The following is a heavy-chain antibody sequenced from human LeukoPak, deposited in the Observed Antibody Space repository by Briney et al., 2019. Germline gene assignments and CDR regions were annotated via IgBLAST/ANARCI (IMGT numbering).Heavy chain of an antibody. D-gene: IGHD6-6*01. CDR3: ASPNPQASSSSGFDY. Sequence: SVKVSCKASGGTFSSYAISWVRQAPGQGLEWMGGIIPIFGTANYAQKFQGRVTITADKSTSAAYMELSSLRSEDTAVYYCASPNPQASSSSGFDYWGQGTLVTVSS. CDR2: IIPIFGTA. J-gene: IGHJ4*02. CDR1: GGTFSSYA. V-gene: IGHV1-69*06.